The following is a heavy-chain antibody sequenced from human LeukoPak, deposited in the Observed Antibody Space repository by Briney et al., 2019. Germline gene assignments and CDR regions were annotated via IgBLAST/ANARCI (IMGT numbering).Heavy chain of an antibody. J-gene: IGHJ4*02. Sequence: SETLSLTCTVSGVSMSAFQWSWVRQSPEKGLEWIGCVNTKGETNYNPSLKSRVITSVDTSKSQFSLRLTSVTAADTAVYYCATSNDDKIAPFAHWGQGALVTVSS. D-gene: IGHD3-22*01. CDR1: GVSMSAFQ. CDR2: VNTKGET. CDR3: ATSNDDKIAPFAH. V-gene: IGHV4-4*09.